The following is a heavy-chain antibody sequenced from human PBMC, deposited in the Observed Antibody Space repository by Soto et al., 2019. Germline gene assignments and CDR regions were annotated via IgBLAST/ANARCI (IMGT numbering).Heavy chain of an antibody. CDR3: AKGDWDYIAGHFDY. CDR1: GFTFTSCA. CDR2: ISGTAGNT. D-gene: IGHD1-7*01. J-gene: IGHJ4*02. V-gene: IGHV3-23*01. Sequence: GGSLRLSCAASGFTFTSCAMSWVRQAPGKGLEWVSAISGTAGNTHHADSVKGRFTISRDISKNTLYLQMNSLRAEDTAVYYCAKGDWDYIAGHFDYWGQGTLVTVST.